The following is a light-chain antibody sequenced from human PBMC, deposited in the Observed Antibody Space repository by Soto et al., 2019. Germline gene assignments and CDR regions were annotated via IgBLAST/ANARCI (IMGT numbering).Light chain of an antibody. CDR3: SAYAANNNPVI. Sequence: QSVLTQPPSASGSPGQSVTISCTGTSSDVGGHNFVSWYQQHPGKAPKFLIYEVSKRPSGVPDRFSGSKSGITASLTVSGLQADDEAYYYCSAYAANNNPVIFGGGTQVTVL. CDR2: EVS. CDR1: SSDVGGHNF. V-gene: IGLV2-8*01. J-gene: IGLJ2*01.